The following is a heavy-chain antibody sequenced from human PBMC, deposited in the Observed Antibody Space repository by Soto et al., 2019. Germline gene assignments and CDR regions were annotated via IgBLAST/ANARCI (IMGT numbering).Heavy chain of an antibody. J-gene: IGHJ4*02. CDR1: GFTFSSYA. CDR3: ARRGSGSSYDF. Sequence: EVQLLESGGGLVQPGGSMRLSCAASGFTFSSYAMRWVRQAPGRGVEWVSAISGSGGSTYYADSVKGRFTSSRDNSKNTLDLQMTSLRAEDTAVYYWARRGSGSSYDFWGQGTLVTVSS. V-gene: IGHV3-23*01. D-gene: IGHD1-26*01. CDR2: ISGSGGST.